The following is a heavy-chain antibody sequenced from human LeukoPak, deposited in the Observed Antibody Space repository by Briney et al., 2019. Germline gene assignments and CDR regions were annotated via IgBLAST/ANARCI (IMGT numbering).Heavy chain of an antibody. D-gene: IGHD3-10*01. Sequence: GSVKVSCKASGYTFTSYDINWVRQATGQGLEWMGWMNPNSGKTGYAQKFQGRVTMTRNTSISTAYMELSSLRSEDTAVYYCARGSVGFGELSVGYWGQGTLVTVSS. CDR3: ARGSVGFGELSVGY. J-gene: IGHJ4*02. CDR1: GYTFTSYD. CDR2: MNPNSGKT. V-gene: IGHV1-8*01.